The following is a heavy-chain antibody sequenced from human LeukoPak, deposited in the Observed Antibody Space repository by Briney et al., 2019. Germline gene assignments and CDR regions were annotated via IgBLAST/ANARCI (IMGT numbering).Heavy chain of an antibody. J-gene: IGHJ6*02. V-gene: IGHV1-69*13. CDR2: IIPIFGTA. CDR1: GGTFSSYA. Sequence: SVKVSCKASGGTFSSYAISWVRQAPGQGLEWMGGIIPIFGTANYAQKFQGRVTITADESTSTAYMELSSLRSEDTAVYYCARGQVIVVVVAAQYYYYGMDVWGQGTTATVSS. CDR3: ARGQVIVVVVAAQYYYYGMDV. D-gene: IGHD2-15*01.